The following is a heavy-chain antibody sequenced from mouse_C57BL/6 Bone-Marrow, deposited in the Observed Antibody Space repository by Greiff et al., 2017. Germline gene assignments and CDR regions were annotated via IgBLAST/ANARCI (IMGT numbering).Heavy chain of an antibody. Sequence: QVQLQQSGAELVKPGASVKMSCKASGYTFTSYWITWVKQRPGQGLEWIGDIHPGSGSTNYNEKFKSKATLTVDTSSSTAYMQLSSRTSEDSAVDYCARYNVAWFAYWGQGTLVTVSA. V-gene: IGHV1-55*01. J-gene: IGHJ3*01. CDR1: GYTFTSYW. CDR3: ARYNVAWFAY. CDR2: IHPGSGST. D-gene: IGHD1-3*01.